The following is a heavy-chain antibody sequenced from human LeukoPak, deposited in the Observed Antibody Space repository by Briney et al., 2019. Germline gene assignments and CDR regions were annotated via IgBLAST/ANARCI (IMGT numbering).Heavy chain of an antibody. D-gene: IGHD6-13*01. Sequence: GSLRLSCAASRFTFSDYSMDWVRQAPGKGLQWVASISSGSVYIYYADSMKGRFTISRDNAKNSMYLQMYSLRAEDTAVYYCARGPKYISATGPYYFDYWGQGTPVTVSS. CDR3: ARGPKYISATGPYYFDY. CDR1: RFTFSDYS. V-gene: IGHV3-21*01. CDR2: ISSGSVYI. J-gene: IGHJ4*02.